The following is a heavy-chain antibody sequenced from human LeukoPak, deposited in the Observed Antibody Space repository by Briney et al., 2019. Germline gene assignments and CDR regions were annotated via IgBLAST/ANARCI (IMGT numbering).Heavy chain of an antibody. J-gene: IGHJ6*03. D-gene: IGHD3-10*01. V-gene: IGHV4-34*01. CDR2: INHSGST. CDR3: ARGITMVRGVIGPGNYYMDV. Sequence: SSETLSLTCAVYGGSFSGYYWSWIRQPPGKGLEWIGEINHSGSTNYNPSLKSRVTISVDTSKNQFSLKLSSVTAADTAVYYCARGITMVRGVIGPGNYYMDVWGKGTTVTGSS. CDR1: GGSFSGYY.